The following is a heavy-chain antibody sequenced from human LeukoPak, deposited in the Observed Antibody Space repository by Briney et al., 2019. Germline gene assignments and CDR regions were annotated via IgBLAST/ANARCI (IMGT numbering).Heavy chain of an antibody. Sequence: PGGSLRLSCAASGFTFSSYAMSWVRQAPGKGLEWVAVISYDGSNKYYADSVKGRFTISRDNSKNTLYLQMNSLRVEDTAVYYCARATDCSSTSCYLRTFDSNIDYWGQGTLVTVSS. J-gene: IGHJ4*02. CDR1: GFTFSSYA. D-gene: IGHD2-2*01. CDR3: ARATDCSSTSCYLRTFDSNIDY. V-gene: IGHV3-30*04. CDR2: ISYDGSNK.